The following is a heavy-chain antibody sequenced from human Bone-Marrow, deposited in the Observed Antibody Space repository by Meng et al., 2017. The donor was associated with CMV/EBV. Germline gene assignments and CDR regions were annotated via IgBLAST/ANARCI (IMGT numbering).Heavy chain of an antibody. Sequence: SVKVSCKASGGTFSSYAISWVRQAPGQGLEWMGGIIPIFGTANYAQKFQGRVTITTDESTSTAYMELSSLRSEDMAVYYCARENCSSTSCYYGMDVWGQGTTVTVSS. J-gene: IGHJ6*02. CDR2: IIPIFGTA. D-gene: IGHD2-2*01. CDR1: GGTFSSYA. CDR3: ARENCSSTSCYYGMDV. V-gene: IGHV1-69*05.